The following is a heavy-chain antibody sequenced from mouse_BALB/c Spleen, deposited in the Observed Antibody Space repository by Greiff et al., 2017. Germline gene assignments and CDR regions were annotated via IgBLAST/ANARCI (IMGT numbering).Heavy chain of an antibody. CDR3: TSYYRYDLFAY. CDR1: GYTFTSYW. J-gene: IGHJ3*01. V-gene: IGHV1-69*02. Sequence: VQLQQPGAELVRPGASVKLSCKASGYTFTSYWINWVKQRPGQGLEWIGNIYPSDSYTNYNQKFKDKATLTVDKSSSTAYMQLSSPTSEDSAVYYCTSYYRYDLFAYWGQGTLVTVSA. D-gene: IGHD2-14*01. CDR2: IYPSDSYT.